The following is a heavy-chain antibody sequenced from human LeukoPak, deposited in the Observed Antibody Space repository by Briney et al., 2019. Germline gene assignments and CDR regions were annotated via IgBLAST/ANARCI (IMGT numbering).Heavy chain of an antibody. CDR2: ISGSGGST. D-gene: IGHD2-2*01. CDR1: GFTFSSYA. V-gene: IGHV3-23*01. Sequence: GGSLRLSCAASGFTFSSYAMSWVRQAPGKGLEWVSAISGSGGSTYYADSVKGRFTISRDNSKNTLYLQMNSLRAEDTAVYYCARGTAVFRYYFDYWGQGTLVTVSS. CDR3: ARGTAVFRYYFDY. J-gene: IGHJ4*02.